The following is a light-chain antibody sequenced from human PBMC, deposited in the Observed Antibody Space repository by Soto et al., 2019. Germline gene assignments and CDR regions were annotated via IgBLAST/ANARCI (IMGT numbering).Light chain of an antibody. CDR3: QQRSNWPPIT. Sequence: EIVLTQSPATLSLSPWERATLSCRASQSVSSYLAWYQQKPGRAPRLLLYDASNRATGIPARFSGSGSGTDFTLTISSLEPEDFAVYYGQQRSNWPPITFGQGTRLEIK. V-gene: IGKV3-11*01. CDR2: DAS. CDR1: QSVSSY. J-gene: IGKJ5*01.